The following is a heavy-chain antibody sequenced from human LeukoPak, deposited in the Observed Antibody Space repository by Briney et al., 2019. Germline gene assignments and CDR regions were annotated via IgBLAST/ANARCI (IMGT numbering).Heavy chain of an antibody. Sequence: GASVKVSCKVSGYTLTELSMHRVRQAPGKGLEWMGGFDPEDGETIYAQKFQGRVTMTEDTSTDTAYMELSSLRSEDTAVYYCATDLGWELRRDGGFDYWGQGTLVTVSS. CDR2: FDPEDGET. CDR3: ATDLGWELRRDGGFDY. V-gene: IGHV1-24*01. D-gene: IGHD1-26*01. J-gene: IGHJ4*02. CDR1: GYTLTELS.